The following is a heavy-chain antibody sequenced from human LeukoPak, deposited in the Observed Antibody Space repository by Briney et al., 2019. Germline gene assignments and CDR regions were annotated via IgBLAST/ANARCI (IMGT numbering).Heavy chain of an antibody. CDR2: IIPQSGGT. CDR1: GFTFTGYY. Sequence: ASVKVSCKASGFTFTGYYIHWMRQAPGQGLEWMGWIIPQSGGTNYAPNFQGRVTMTRDTSISTAYMELSSLRSDDTAVYYCVRNGHCVTANCYAWFDPWGQGTLVTVSS. D-gene: IGHD2-2*03. J-gene: IGHJ5*02. CDR3: VRNGHCVTANCYAWFDP. V-gene: IGHV1-2*02.